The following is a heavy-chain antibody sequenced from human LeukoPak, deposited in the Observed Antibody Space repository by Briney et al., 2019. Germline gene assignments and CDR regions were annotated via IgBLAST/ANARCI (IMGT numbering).Heavy chain of an antibody. CDR2: IWYEGSNK. D-gene: IGHD4-17*01. Sequence: PGGSLRLSCAASGFTFSSYGMHWVRQAPGKGLEWVAVIWYEGSNKYYADSVKGRFTISRDNYKNTLYLQMTSLRAEDTAVYYCAKDRDDYGDYIFDYWGQGTLVTVSS. V-gene: IGHV3-33*06. J-gene: IGHJ4*02. CDR1: GFTFSSYG. CDR3: AKDRDDYGDYIFDY.